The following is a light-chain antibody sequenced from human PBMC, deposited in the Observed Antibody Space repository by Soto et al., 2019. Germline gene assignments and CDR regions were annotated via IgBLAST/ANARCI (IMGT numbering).Light chain of an antibody. CDR3: QQYNSYPWT. CDR2: KAS. J-gene: IGKJ1*01. CDR1: QSISSW. Sequence: DIQMTQSPSTLSASVGDRVTITCRASQSISSWLAWYQQKPGKAPKVLIYKASSLESGVPSRFSGGGSGTEFTLTISSLQPDDFATYYCQQYNSYPWTFGQGTKVDIK. V-gene: IGKV1-5*03.